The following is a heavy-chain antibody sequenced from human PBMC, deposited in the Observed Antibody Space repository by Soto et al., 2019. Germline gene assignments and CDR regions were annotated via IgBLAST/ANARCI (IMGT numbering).Heavy chain of an antibody. Sequence: QVQLVESGGGVVQPGRSLRLSCAASGFTFSNYGMNWVRQAPGKGLEWVAIIWYDGSNKYYADSVKGRFTISRDDSKNTLYLQMSSLRADDTAVYYCARERGSGRSEMSSGSSVWWCENLGKGTLVTVSS. D-gene: IGHD3-10*01. V-gene: IGHV3-33*01. CDR2: IWYDGSNK. CDR3: ARERGSGRSEMSSGSSVWWCEN. J-gene: IGHJ1*01. CDR1: GFTFSNYG.